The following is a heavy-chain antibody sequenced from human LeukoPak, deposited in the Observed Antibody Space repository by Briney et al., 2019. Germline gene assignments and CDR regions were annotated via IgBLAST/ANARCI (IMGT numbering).Heavy chain of an antibody. D-gene: IGHD6-19*01. CDR2: IKQDGSEK. J-gene: IGHJ4*02. CDR3: ARPSYSSGWYFDY. Sequence: GGSVRLSCAASGFTFSSYWMSWVRQAPGKGLEWVANIKQDGSEKYYVDSVKGRFTISRDNAKNSLYLQMNSLRAEDTAVYYCARPSYSSGWYFDYWGQGTLVTVSS. V-gene: IGHV3-7*01. CDR1: GFTFSSYW.